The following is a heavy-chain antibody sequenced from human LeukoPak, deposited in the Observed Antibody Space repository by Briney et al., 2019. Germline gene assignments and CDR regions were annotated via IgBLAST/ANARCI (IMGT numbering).Heavy chain of an antibody. Sequence: PSETLSLTCTVSGYSISSGYYWGWIRQPPGKGLEWIGSIYHSGSTYYNPSLKSRVTISVDTSKNQFSLKLSSVSAADTAVYYCARERVTTLTRDWFDPWGQGTLVTVSS. CDR1: GYSISSGYY. CDR3: ARERVTTLTRDWFDP. CDR2: IYHSGST. D-gene: IGHD4-11*01. V-gene: IGHV4-38-2*02. J-gene: IGHJ5*02.